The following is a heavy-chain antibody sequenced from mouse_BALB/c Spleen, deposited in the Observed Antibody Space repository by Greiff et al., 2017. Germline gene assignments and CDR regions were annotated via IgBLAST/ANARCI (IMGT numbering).Heavy chain of an antibody. V-gene: IGHV1-9*01. CDR2: ILPGSGST. CDR1: GYTFSSYW. D-gene: IGHD2-4*01. J-gene: IGHJ2*01. CDR3: ARMGSTMITTGDY. Sequence: QVQLQQSGAELMKPGASVKISCKATGYTFSSYWIEWVKQRPGHGLEWIGEILPGSGSTNYNEKFKGKATFTADTSSNTAYMQLSSLTSEDSAVYYCARMGSTMITTGDYWGQGTTLTVSS.